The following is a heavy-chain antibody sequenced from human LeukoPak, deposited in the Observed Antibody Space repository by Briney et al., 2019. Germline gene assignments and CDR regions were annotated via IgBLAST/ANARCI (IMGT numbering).Heavy chain of an antibody. CDR2: INPNSGGT. Sequence: ASVKVSCKASGYTFTGYYMHWVRHAPGQGLEWMGWINPNSGGTNYAQKFQGRVTMTRDTSISTAYMELSRLRSDDTAVYYCARSQGIAAAGRRFDPWGQGTLVTVSS. CDR3: ARSQGIAAAGRRFDP. J-gene: IGHJ5*02. D-gene: IGHD6-13*01. CDR1: GYTFTGYY. V-gene: IGHV1-2*02.